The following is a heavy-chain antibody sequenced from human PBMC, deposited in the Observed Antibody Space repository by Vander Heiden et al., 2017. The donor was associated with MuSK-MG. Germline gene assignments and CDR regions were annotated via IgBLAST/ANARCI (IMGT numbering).Heavy chain of an antibody. J-gene: IGHJ4*02. Sequence: EVQLLESGGRSVQPGGSLRLSCAASGFTFSNYAMSWVRQAPGKGLEWVSAISGSSGPTYYADSVKGRFTISRDNSKNTLFLQMSSLRAEDTALYYCAKGYDSTGAYYFDYWGQGTLVTVSS. CDR1: GFTFSNYA. CDR2: ISGSSGPT. D-gene: IGHD3-22*01. V-gene: IGHV3-23*01. CDR3: AKGYDSTGAYYFDY.